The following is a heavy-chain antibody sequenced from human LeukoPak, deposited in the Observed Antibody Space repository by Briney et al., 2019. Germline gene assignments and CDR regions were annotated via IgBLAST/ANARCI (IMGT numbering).Heavy chain of an antibody. J-gene: IGHJ4*02. V-gene: IGHV1-69*05. CDR1: GGTFSSYA. CDR2: IIPIFGTA. Sequence: GASVKVSCKASGGTFSSYAISWVRQAPGQGLEWMGGIIPIFGTANYAQKFQGRVTITTDESTSTAYMELSSLRSEDTAVYYCARGGLPSYSSGWNYFDYWGQGTLVTVSS. CDR3: ARGGLPSYSSGWNYFDY. D-gene: IGHD6-19*01.